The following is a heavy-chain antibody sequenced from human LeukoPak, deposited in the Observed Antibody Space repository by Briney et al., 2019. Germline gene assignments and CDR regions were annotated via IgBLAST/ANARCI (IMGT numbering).Heavy chain of an antibody. CDR2: IYPGDSDT. CDR1: GYSLTSYW. D-gene: IGHD5-24*01. J-gene: IGHJ4*02. CDR3: ARRLGMAPFDY. V-gene: IGHV5-51*01. Sequence: GSLMLSLKGSGYSLTSYWIGGVRQTPGKGLEWMGIIYPGDSDTRYSPSFQGQVTISADKSISTAYLQWSSLKASDTAMYYCARRLGMAPFDYWGQGTLVTVSS.